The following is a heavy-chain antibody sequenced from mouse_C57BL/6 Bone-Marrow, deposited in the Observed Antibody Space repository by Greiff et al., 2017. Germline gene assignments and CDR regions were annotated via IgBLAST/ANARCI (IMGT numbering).Heavy chain of an antibody. V-gene: IGHV5-4*01. Sequence: EVNVVESGGGLVKPGGSLKISCAASGFNFSSYAMSWGRQTPEKRLEWVATISDGGRYTYNPDKVKGRFTTSRDNAKNNLYLQMSHLKAEDTAMYYCAREEAVVGRFAYWGQGTLVTVSA. J-gene: IGHJ3*01. CDR3: AREEAVVGRFAY. D-gene: IGHD1-1*01. CDR1: GFNFSSYA. CDR2: ISDGGRYT.